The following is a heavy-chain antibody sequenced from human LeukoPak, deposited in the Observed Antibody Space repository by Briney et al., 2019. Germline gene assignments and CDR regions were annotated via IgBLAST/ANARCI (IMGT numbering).Heavy chain of an antibody. V-gene: IGHV3-23*01. CDR3: ASQPSGIRRWQWDY. CDR1: GFTFSSDA. Sequence: GGSLRLSCAASGFTFSSDAMSWVLQAPGRGLEWVSTITGRGDKTWYADSVKGRFTISRDNSRNTLFLQMNSLRAEDTAIYYCASQPSGIRRWQWDYWAQGTLVTVSS. CDR2: ITGRGDKT. J-gene: IGHJ4*02. D-gene: IGHD5-18*01.